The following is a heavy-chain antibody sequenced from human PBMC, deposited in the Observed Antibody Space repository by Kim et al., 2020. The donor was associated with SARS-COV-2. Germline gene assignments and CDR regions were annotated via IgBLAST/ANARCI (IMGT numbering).Heavy chain of an antibody. CDR2: ISAYNGNT. CDR1: GYTFTSYG. Sequence: ASVKVSCKASGYTFTSYGISWVRQAPGQGLEWMGWISAYNGNTNYAQKLQGRVTMTTDTSTSTAYMELRSLRSDDTAVYYCARGKLVVPAAGYYYYYGMDVWGQGTTVTVSS. J-gene: IGHJ6*02. V-gene: IGHV1-18*04. CDR3: ARGKLVVPAAGYYYYYGMDV. D-gene: IGHD2-2*01.